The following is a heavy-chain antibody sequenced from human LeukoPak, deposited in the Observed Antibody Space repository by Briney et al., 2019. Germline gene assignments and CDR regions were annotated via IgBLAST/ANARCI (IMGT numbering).Heavy chain of an antibody. CDR2: MNQDGSEK. D-gene: IGHD3-9*01. V-gene: IGHV3-7*01. CDR1: GSTFSIYW. Sequence: GGSLRLSCAASGSTFSIYWMSWVRQAPGKGLEWVANMNQDGSEKYYVDSVRGRFTISRDNAQNSLCLQMNSLRAEDTTVYYCARVDWGKLDYWGQGTLVTVSS. J-gene: IGHJ4*02. CDR3: ARVDWGKLDY.